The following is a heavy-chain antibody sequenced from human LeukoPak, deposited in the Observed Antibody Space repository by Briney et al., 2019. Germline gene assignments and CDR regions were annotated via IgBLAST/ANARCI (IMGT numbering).Heavy chain of an antibody. CDR1: GGAFSGYY. CDR2: INHRGST. Sequence: SGTLSLTCAVYGGAFSGYYWRWIRQPPGKGLEWIGEINHRGSTNYNPSLKSRVTISVDTSKNPFYRKLSSVTAADTAVYYCARVGRDKGKDYWGQGTLVTVSS. J-gene: IGHJ4*02. V-gene: IGHV4-34*01. CDR3: ARVGRDKGKDY. D-gene: IGHD3/OR15-3a*01.